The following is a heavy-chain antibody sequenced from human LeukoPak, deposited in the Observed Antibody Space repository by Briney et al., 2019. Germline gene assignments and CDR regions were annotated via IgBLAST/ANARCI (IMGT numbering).Heavy chain of an antibody. CDR3: ARGLITGAAGTYYYYGMDV. Sequence: GGSLRLSCVASGFTFSSYGMHWVRQAPGKGLEYVSAISNSGGSTYYANSVKGRFTVSRDNSKNTLYLQMGSLRGEDMAVYYCARGLITGAAGTYYYYGMDVWCQGTTVTVSS. V-gene: IGHV3-64*01. J-gene: IGHJ6*02. CDR2: ISNSGGST. CDR1: GFTFSSYG. D-gene: IGHD6-13*01.